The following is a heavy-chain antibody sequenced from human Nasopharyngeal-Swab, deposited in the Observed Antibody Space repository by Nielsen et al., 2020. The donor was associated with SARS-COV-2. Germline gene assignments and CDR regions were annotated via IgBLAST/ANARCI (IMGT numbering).Heavy chain of an antibody. J-gene: IGHJ4*02. CDR3: ARGVAIVGATLDN. CDR2: ISSSSTS. V-gene: IGHV3-48*02. Sequence: GESLKISCAASAFTISSNGMHWVRQAPGRGLEWVAYISSSSTSYYADSVKGRFTISRDNPKNSLHLQMNSLRDEDTAVYYCARGVAIVGATLDNWGQGTLVTVSS. CDR1: AFTISSNG. D-gene: IGHD1-26*01.